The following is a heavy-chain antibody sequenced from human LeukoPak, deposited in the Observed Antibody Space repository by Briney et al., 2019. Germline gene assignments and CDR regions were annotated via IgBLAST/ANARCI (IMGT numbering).Heavy chain of an antibody. Sequence: GASVKVSCKASGYTFTSYDINWVRQATGQGLEWMGWMNPNSGNTGYAQKFQGRVTMTRNTSISTAYMELSSLRSEDTAVYYCARALDLPQGYNWFDPWGQGTLVTVSS. CDR2: MNPNSGNT. J-gene: IGHJ5*02. V-gene: IGHV1-8*01. CDR1: GYTFTSYD. D-gene: IGHD1-1*01. CDR3: ARALDLPQGYNWFDP.